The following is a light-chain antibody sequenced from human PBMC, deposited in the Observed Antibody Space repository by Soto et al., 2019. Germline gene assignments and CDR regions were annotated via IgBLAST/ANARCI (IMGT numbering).Light chain of an antibody. CDR1: QSVTSNY. V-gene: IGKV3-20*01. Sequence: EIVLTQSPGTLSLSPGERATLSCRASQSVTSNYLAWYQQKPGQAPRLLIYDASSRATGIPDRFSGSGSGTDFTLTISRLEPEDCAVYYCQQYGISPRTFGQGTKLEIK. CDR3: QQYGISPRT. J-gene: IGKJ2*01. CDR2: DAS.